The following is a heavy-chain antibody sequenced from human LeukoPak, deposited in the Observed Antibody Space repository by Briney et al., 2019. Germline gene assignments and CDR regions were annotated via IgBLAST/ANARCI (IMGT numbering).Heavy chain of an antibody. CDR2: ISSSSSYI. D-gene: IGHD3-10*01. V-gene: IGHV3-21*01. J-gene: IGHJ4*02. Sequence: GGSLRLSCAASGFTFSSYSMNWVRQAPGKGLEWVSSISSSSSYIYYADSVKGRFTISRDNAKNSLYLQMNSLRAEDTAVYYCARGSGWFGELFVYWGQGTLVTVSS. CDR1: GFTFSSYS. CDR3: ARGSGWFGELFVY.